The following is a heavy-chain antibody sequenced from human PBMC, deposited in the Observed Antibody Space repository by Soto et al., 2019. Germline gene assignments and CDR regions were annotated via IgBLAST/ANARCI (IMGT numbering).Heavy chain of an antibody. V-gene: IGHV3-53*04. Sequence: GGSLRLSCAASGFTVSSNYMSWVRQAPGKGLEWVSVIYSGGSTYYADSVKGRFTISRHNSKNTLYLQMNSLRAEDTAVYYCARDADPAGGAQLDAFGIWGQGTMVTVSS. CDR1: GFTVSSNY. J-gene: IGHJ3*02. D-gene: IGHD3-16*01. CDR2: IYSGGST. CDR3: ARDADPAGGAQLDAFGI.